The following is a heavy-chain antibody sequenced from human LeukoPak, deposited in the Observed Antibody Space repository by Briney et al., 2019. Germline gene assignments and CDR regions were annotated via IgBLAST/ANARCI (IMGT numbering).Heavy chain of an antibody. CDR2: IESNGLT. Sequence: GGSLRLSCATSGFTFSSYWMHWVRQTPGKGLMWVSRIESNGLTLYADSVRDRFTISRDNAKNTVYLQMNSLRADDTAMYYCARAVTYFYGSVTYDWFESWGQGTLVTVSS. V-gene: IGHV3-74*01. J-gene: IGHJ5*01. CDR1: GFTFSSYW. D-gene: IGHD3-10*01. CDR3: ARAVTYFYGSVTYDWFES.